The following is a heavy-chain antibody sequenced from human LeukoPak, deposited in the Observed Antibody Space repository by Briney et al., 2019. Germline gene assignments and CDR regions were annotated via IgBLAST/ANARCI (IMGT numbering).Heavy chain of an antibody. CDR3: ARGAWATRLGS. V-gene: IGHV4-34*01. CDR1: GESLNSYY. D-gene: IGHD2-15*01. Sequence: PSETLSLTCAVYGESLNSYYWSWVRQPPGEGLEWIGEIYESGTTEYNPSLKSRVTISMVPSKQQFSLSLSSVPAADTAVYYCARGAWATRLGSWGLGTPVIVSS. J-gene: IGHJ4*02. CDR2: IYESGTT.